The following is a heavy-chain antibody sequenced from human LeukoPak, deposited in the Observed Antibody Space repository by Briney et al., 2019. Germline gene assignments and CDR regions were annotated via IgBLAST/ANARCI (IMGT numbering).Heavy chain of an antibody. CDR1: GYTFTIYY. CDR2: INPSGGST. CDR3: ARPGVYYDRSGYYYSDAFDI. J-gene: IGHJ3*02. Sequence: GASVKVSCKASGYTFTIYYMHWVRQAPGQGLEWMGIINPSGGSTSYAQKFQGRVTMTRDMSTSTVYMELSSLRSEDTAVYCCARPGVYYDRSGYYYSDAFDIWGQGTMVTVSS. V-gene: IGHV1-46*01. D-gene: IGHD3-22*01.